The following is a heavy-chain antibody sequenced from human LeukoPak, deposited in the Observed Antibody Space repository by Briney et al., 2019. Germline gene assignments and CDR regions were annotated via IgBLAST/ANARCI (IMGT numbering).Heavy chain of an antibody. CDR2: IYSGGST. V-gene: IGHV3-66*01. J-gene: IGHJ4*02. D-gene: IGHD2-2*02. Sequence: GGSLRLSCAASGFTFSSYAMSWVRQAPGKGLEWVSVIYSGGSTYYADSVKGRFTISRDNSKNTLYLQMNSLRAEDTAVYYCARDGYTRGFDYWGQGTLVTVSS. CDR1: GFTFSSYA. CDR3: ARDGYTRGFDY.